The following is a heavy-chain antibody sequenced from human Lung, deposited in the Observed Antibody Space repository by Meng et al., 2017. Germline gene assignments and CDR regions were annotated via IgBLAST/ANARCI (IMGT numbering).Heavy chain of an antibody. CDR1: GGSFSDYY. J-gene: IGHJ4*02. Sequence: QVQLQQGGAGLLKPSETLSLTCVVSGGSFSDYYWSWIRHPPGKGLEWIGEINHSGSTNYNPSLESRATISVDTSQNNLSLKLSSVTAADSAVYYCARGPTTMAHDFDYWGQGTLVTVSS. V-gene: IGHV4-34*01. CDR3: ARGPTTMAHDFDY. CDR2: INHSGST. D-gene: IGHD4-11*01.